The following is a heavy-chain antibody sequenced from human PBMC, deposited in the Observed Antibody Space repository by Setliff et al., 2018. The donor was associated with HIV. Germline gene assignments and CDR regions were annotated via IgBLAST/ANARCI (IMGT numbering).Heavy chain of an antibody. CDR3: AGRFSGSNYYAFDI. D-gene: IGHD3-22*01. CDR1: GGSFSEYY. J-gene: IGHJ3*02. V-gene: IGHV4-34*01. CDR2: INHSGGT. Sequence: SETLSLTCAVYGGSFSEYYWSWIRQPPGKGLEWIGEINHSGGTNYDQSLKSRVIIAVDTSKNQFSLKVNSVSAADTAFYYCAGRFSGSNYYAFDIWGQGTMVTVSS.